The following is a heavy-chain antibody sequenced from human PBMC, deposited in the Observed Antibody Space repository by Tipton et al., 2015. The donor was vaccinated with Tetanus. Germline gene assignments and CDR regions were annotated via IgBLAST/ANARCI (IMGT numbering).Heavy chain of an antibody. Sequence: TLSLTCTVSGGSISSSTYYWGWIRQPPGKGLEWIGSIYYSGSTNYNPSLKSRVTISVDTSKDQFSLKLSSVTAADTAVYYCARDGYNGYGMDVWGQGTTVTVSS. D-gene: IGHD5-24*01. CDR2: IYYSGST. V-gene: IGHV4-39*07. CDR3: ARDGYNGYGMDV. J-gene: IGHJ6*02. CDR1: GGSISSSTYY.